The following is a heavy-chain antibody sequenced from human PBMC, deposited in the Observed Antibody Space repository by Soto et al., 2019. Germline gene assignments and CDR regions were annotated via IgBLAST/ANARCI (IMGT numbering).Heavy chain of an antibody. D-gene: IGHD5-18*01. V-gene: IGHV3-30-3*01. CDR2: ISYDGSNK. CDR3: AGDPLWGTAMVLWYFDL. CDR1: GFTFSSYA. Sequence: SLRLSCAASGFTFSSYAMHWVRQAPGKGLEWVAVISYDGSNKYYADSVKGRFTISRDNSKNTLYLQMNSLRAEDTAVYYCAGDPLWGTAMVLWYFDLWGRGTLVTVSS. J-gene: IGHJ2*01.